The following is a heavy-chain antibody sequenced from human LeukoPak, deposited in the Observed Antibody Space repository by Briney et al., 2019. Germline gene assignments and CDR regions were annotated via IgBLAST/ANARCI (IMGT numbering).Heavy chain of an antibody. Sequence: GGSLRLSCAASGFTFSSYAMSWVRQAPGKGLEWVSAISGSGGSTYYADSVKGRFTISGDNSKNTLYLQMNSLRAEDTAVYYCAKLPPPSIVVVPAALGDYWGQGTLVTVSS. CDR2: ISGSGGST. D-gene: IGHD2-2*01. CDR1: GFTFSSYA. CDR3: AKLPPPSIVVVPAALGDY. J-gene: IGHJ4*02. V-gene: IGHV3-23*01.